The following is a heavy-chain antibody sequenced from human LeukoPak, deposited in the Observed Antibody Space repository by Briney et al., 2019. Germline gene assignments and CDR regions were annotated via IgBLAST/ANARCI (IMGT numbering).Heavy chain of an antibody. V-gene: IGHV3-21*01. CDR3: ARVSGRLERQSDLDY. CDR2: ISGDSTYI. Sequence: GGSLRLSCAASGFTFASYSMNWVRQAPGKGLEWASSISGDSTYIYNAGSVKGRFTISRDNAQASLYLQMISLRADDTAVYYCARVSGRLERQSDLDYWGQGTLVIVSS. J-gene: IGHJ4*02. D-gene: IGHD1-1*01. CDR1: GFTFASYS.